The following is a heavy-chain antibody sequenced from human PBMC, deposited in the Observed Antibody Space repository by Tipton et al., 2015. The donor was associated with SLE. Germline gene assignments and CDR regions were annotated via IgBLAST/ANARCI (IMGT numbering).Heavy chain of an antibody. CDR3: AKNLNYYDTSAYFP. V-gene: IGHV3-23*01. Sequence: EASGYTFSRYGMAWVRQAPGKGLEWVSGISGSGDNPNYADSVKGRFTISRDNSKNTLFLQMNSLKAEDTALYYCAKNLNYYDTSAYFPWGQGTLVTVSS. CDR2: ISGSGDNP. J-gene: IGHJ5*02. CDR1: GYTFSRYG. D-gene: IGHD3-22*01.